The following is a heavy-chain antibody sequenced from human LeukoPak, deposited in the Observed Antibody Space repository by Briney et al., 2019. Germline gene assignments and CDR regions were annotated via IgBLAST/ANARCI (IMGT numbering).Heavy chain of an antibody. CDR1: GFTFSSYS. J-gene: IGHJ3*02. D-gene: IGHD2/OR15-2a*01. CDR3: VRDTFYAFDM. V-gene: IGHV3-48*02. CDR2: ISSSSTTI. Sequence: PGGSLRLSCAASGFTFSSYSMNWVRQAPGKGLEWVSYISSSSTTIYYVDSVKGRFTISRDNAKNSLYLQMDSLRDEDTAVYYCVRDTFYAFDMWGQGTMVTVSS.